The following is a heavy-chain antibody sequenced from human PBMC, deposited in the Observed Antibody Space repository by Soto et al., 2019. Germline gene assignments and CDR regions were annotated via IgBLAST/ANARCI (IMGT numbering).Heavy chain of an antibody. CDR1: GVTVSSNY. D-gene: IGHD7-27*01. J-gene: IGHJ4*02. CDR2: IFSGGTT. Sequence: EVQLVESGGGLVQPGGSLRLSCAASGVTVSSNYMSWVRQAPGKGLEWVSVIFSGGTTYYADSVKGRFTISRDNSKNTLYLQMNSLRVEDTAVYYCARGGGRDNWGRFDCWGQGTLVTVSS. V-gene: IGHV3-66*01. CDR3: ARGGGRDNWGRFDC.